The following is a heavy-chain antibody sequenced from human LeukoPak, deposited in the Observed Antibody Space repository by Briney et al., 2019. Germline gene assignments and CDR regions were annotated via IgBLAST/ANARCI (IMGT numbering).Heavy chain of an antibody. V-gene: IGHV4-39*07. CDR2: IYYSGST. CDR1: GGSISSSSYY. D-gene: IGHD3-22*01. Sequence: PSETLSLTCTVSGGSISSSSYYWGWIRQPPGKGLEWIGSIYYSGSTYYNPSLKSRVTISVDTSKNQFSLKLSSVTAADTAVYYCAREGVDSSGYTDYWGQGTLVTVSS. CDR3: AREGVDSSGYTDY. J-gene: IGHJ4*02.